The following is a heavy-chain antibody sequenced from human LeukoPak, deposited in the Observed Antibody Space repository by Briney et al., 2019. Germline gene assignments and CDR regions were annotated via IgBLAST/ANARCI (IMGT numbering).Heavy chain of an antibody. D-gene: IGHD1-26*01. CDR3: ARWEDAFDI. CDR2: INHSGST. CDR1: GGSFGGYY. J-gene: IGHJ3*02. Sequence: SETLSLTRAVYGGSFGGYYWSWIRQPPGKGLEWIGEINHSGSTNYNPSLKSRVTISVDTSKNQFSLKLSSVTAADTAVYYCARWEDAFDIWGQGTMVTVSS. V-gene: IGHV4-34*01.